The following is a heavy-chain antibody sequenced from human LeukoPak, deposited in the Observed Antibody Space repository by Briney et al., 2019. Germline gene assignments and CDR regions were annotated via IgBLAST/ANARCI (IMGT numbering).Heavy chain of an antibody. CDR3: ARGTSSSWYAWFDP. CDR2: ISYDGSNK. J-gene: IGHJ5*02. D-gene: IGHD6-13*01. CDR1: GFTFSNYA. Sequence: PGGSLRLSCAASGFTFSNYALHWVRQAPGKGLEWVAVISYDGSNKFYADSVRGRFTISRDNSKNTLFLQMNSLRPEDTAVYYCARGTSSSWYAWFDPWGQGTLVTVSS. V-gene: IGHV3-30*04.